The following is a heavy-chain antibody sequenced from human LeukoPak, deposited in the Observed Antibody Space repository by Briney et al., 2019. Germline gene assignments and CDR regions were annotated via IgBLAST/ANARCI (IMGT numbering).Heavy chain of an antibody. D-gene: IGHD2-2*01. CDR2: ISHSGEST. V-gene: IGHV3-23*01. J-gene: IGHJ4*02. CDR1: GFTFREYA. Sequence: GGSLRLSCAASGFTFREYAMSWVRQGPGKGLEWVSAISHSGESTYYADSVKGRFTISRDNSKKTLYLQMNSLRAEDTAVYYCAKTVVPAAIEYYFDYWGQGTLVTVSS. CDR3: AKTVVPAAIEYYFDY.